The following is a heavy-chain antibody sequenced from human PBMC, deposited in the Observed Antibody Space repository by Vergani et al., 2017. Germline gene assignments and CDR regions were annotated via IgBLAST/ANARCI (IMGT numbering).Heavy chain of an antibody. V-gene: IGHV4-31*11. D-gene: IGHD2-2*01. CDR3: ARFTDKPARTFDY. CDR2: IYYSGST. J-gene: IGHJ4*02. Sequence: QVQLQQWGAGLLKPSETLSLTCAVSGGSISSGGYYWSWIRQHPGKGLEWIGYIYYSGSTYYNPSLKSRVTISGDTSKNQFSLKLSSVTAADTAVCYCARFTDKPARTFDYWGQGTLVTVSS. CDR1: GGSISSGGYY.